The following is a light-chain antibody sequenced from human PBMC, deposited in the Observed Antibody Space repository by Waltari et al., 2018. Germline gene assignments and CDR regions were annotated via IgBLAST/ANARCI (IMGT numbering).Light chain of an antibody. CDR1: QGIGIT. J-gene: IGKJ2*03. Sequence: DIQMTQSPSSLSASVRDTVTITCQASQGIGITLNWYQQKPGKAPKLLIYRASSLQSGIPSRFSGTGSGTDFTLIISSLQPEDFATYYCQQGYTYPYSFGQGTKVEIK. CDR2: RAS. CDR3: QQGYTYPYS. V-gene: IGKV1-NL1*01.